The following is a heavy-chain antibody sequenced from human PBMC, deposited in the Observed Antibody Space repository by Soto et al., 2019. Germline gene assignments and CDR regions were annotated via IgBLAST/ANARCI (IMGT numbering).Heavy chain of an antibody. CDR2: ISGSGGST. Sequence: PGGSLRLSCAASGFTFSSYAMSWVRQAPGKELEWVSAISGSGGSTYYADSVNGRFTISRDNSKNTLYLKMNSLRAEDTDVYYCAKDSDWRRGYSGGYDSLYFDCWGQGTLVTVSS. D-gene: IGHD5-12*01. CDR1: GFTFSSYA. J-gene: IGHJ4*02. V-gene: IGHV3-23*01. CDR3: AKDSDWRRGYSGGYDSLYFDC.